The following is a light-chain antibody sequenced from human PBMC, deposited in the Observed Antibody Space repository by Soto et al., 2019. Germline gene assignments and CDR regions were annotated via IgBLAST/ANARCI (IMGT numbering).Light chain of an antibody. CDR2: GAS. J-gene: IGKJ1*01. CDR1: QSVSSSY. Sequence: EIVLTQSPGTLSLSPGERATLSCRASQSVSSSYLAWYQQKPGQAPRLLIYGASRRATGIPDRFSGSGSGTDFTLTISRLEPEDFAVYYCQQYGSSPPVTFGQGTKV. CDR3: QQYGSSPPVT. V-gene: IGKV3-20*01.